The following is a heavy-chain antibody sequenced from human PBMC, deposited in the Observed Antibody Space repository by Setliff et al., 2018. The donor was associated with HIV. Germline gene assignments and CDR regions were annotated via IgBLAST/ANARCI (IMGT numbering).Heavy chain of an antibody. CDR1: GFIFSSYA. J-gene: IGHJ4*02. V-gene: IGHV3-64*01. D-gene: IGHD3-10*01. CDR3: ARLRLYNSALDY. CDR2: ISSNGGNT. Sequence: GGSLRLSCTASGFIFSSYAMHWVRQAPGKGLEYVSSISSNGGNTYYASSLKGRFTLSRDISENALYLQIDSLRPEDTAVYYCARLRLYNSALDYWGQGTLVTVSS.